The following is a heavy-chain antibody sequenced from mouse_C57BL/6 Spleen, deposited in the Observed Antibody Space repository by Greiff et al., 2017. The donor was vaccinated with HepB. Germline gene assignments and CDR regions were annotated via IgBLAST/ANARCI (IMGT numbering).Heavy chain of an antibody. CDR2: IRNKANGYTT. V-gene: IGHV7-3*01. Sequence: EVKLVESGGGLVQPGGSLSLSCAASGFTFTDYYMSWVRQPPGKALEWLGFIRNKANGYTTEYSASVKGRFTISRDNSQSILYLQMNALRAEDSATYYCARSAPHYYGSSYFDYWGQGTTLTVSS. CDR1: GFTFTDYY. J-gene: IGHJ2*01. D-gene: IGHD1-1*01. CDR3: ARSAPHYYGSSYFDY.